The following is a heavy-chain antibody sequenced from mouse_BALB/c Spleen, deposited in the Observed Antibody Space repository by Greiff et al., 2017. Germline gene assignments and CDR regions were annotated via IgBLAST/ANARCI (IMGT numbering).Heavy chain of an antibody. Sequence: QVQLQQPGAELVKPGASVKLSCKASGYTFTSYWMHWVKQRPGQGLEWIGEINPSNGRTNYNEKFKSKATLTVDKSSSTAYMQLSSLTSEDSAVYYCARGYYGSAYAMDYWGQGTSVTVSS. CDR1: GYTFTSYW. J-gene: IGHJ4*01. CDR3: ARGYYGSAYAMDY. D-gene: IGHD1-1*01. V-gene: IGHV1S81*02. CDR2: INPSNGRT.